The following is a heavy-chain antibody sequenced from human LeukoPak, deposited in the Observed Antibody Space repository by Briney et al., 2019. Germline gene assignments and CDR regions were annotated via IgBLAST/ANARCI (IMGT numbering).Heavy chain of an antibody. CDR2: ISDDTTRT. CDR3: MRVFPGTAWYFDL. CDR1: GFTFGTYV. Sequence: GGSLRLSCAASGFTFGTYVMSWVRQAPGKGMEWVSTISDDTTRTYYADSVKGRFTISRDNSKDTLYLQLNSLRAEDTAVYYCMRVFPGTAWYFDLWGRGTLVTVSS. V-gene: IGHV3-23*01. D-gene: IGHD1-1*01. J-gene: IGHJ2*01.